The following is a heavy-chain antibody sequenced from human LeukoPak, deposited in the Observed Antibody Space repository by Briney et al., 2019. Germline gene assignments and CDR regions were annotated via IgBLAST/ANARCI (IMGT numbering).Heavy chain of an antibody. J-gene: IGHJ3*02. D-gene: IGHD3-22*01. V-gene: IGHV4-4*07. Sequence: PSETLSLTCSVSDTSINTYYWSWIRQPAGKGLEWIGHIYTTGTTNSNPSLKSRVTMSIDTSKNQFSLKLSSVTAADTAVYYCARGVTMIVVVTNDAFDIWGQGTMVTVSS. CDR3: ARGVTMIVVVTNDAFDI. CDR2: IYTTGTT. CDR1: DTSINTYY.